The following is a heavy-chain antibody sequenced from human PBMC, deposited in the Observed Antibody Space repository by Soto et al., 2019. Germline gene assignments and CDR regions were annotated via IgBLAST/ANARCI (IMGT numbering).Heavy chain of an antibody. D-gene: IGHD2-8*02. CDR3: ARDKITGLFDY. V-gene: IGHV4-28*03. CDR1: GYSISNSNF. CDR2: INYSGST. Sequence: TSETLSLTCAVSGYSISNSNFWGWIRQPPGRGLEWIGYINYSGSTYYNPSLKSRVTMSVDTSRNQFSLKLTSVTAADTAVYYCARDKITGLFDYWGQGTLVTVSS. J-gene: IGHJ4*02.